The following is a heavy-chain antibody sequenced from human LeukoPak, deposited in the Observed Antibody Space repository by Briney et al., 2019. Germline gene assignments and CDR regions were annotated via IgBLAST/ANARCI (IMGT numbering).Heavy chain of an antibody. CDR3: ARCLKVRGFIRYYYMDV. J-gene: IGHJ6*03. CDR1: RYTFTNSW. V-gene: IGHV5-51*01. Sequence: GEYLKISCKGSRYTFTNSWIAWVRQKPGKGLEWMGTIFPGDSDTRYSPSFQGQVTISADKSIPTAYLQWSSLKAADTAMYYCARCLKVRGFIRYYYMDVWGEGTTVTVSS. CDR2: IFPGDSDT. D-gene: IGHD3-10*01.